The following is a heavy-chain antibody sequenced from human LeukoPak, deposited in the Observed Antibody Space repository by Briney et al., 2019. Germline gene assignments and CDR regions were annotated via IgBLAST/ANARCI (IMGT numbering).Heavy chain of an antibody. Sequence: SETLSHTCAVYGGSFSGYYWSWIRQPPGKGLEWIGEINHSGGTNYNPSLKSRVTISVDPSKNQFSLKLSSVTAADTAVYYCARGGLVARHNWFDLWGQGTLVTVSS. V-gene: IGHV4-34*01. D-gene: IGHD5-12*01. CDR1: GGSFSGYY. CDR3: ARGGLVARHNWFDL. J-gene: IGHJ5*02. CDR2: INHSGGT.